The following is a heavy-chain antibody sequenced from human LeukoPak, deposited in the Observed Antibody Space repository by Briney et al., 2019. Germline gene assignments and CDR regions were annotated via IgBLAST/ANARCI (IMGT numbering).Heavy chain of an antibody. CDR3: ARVTSRDDFWSGSFYYYYGMDV. D-gene: IGHD3-3*01. V-gene: IGHV4-59*01. CDR2: IYYNGST. J-gene: IGHJ6*02. Sequence: SETLSLTCTVSGGSISSYYWSWIRQPPGKGLEWIGYIYYNGSTNYNPSLKSRVTISVDTSKNQFSLKLSSVTAADTAVYYCARVTSRDDFWSGSFYYYYGMDVWGQGTTVTVSS. CDR1: GGSISSYY.